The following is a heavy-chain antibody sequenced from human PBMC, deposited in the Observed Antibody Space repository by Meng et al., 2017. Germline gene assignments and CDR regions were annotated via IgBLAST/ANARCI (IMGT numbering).Heavy chain of an antibody. CDR1: GFTFSSYW. CDR2: INSDGSST. J-gene: IGHJ4*02. CDR3: ASTAGWAVAGTGY. Sequence: VALVESGGGLVQPGGSLGLSCAAFGFTFSSYWMHWVRQAPGKGLVWVSRINSDGSSTSYADSVKGRFTISRDNAKNTLYLQMNSLRAEDTAVYYCASTAGWAVAGTGYWGQGTLVTVSS. V-gene: IGHV3-74*01. D-gene: IGHD6-19*01.